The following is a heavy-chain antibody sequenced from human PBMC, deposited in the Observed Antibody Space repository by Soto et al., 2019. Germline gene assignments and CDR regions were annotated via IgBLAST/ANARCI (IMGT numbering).Heavy chain of an antibody. CDR3: ARTSPYCGADCSPYYFDY. D-gene: IGHD2-21*02. J-gene: IGHJ4*02. Sequence: GASVKVSCKASGYTFSSYGTSWVRQAPGQGLEWMGWISSYNANTNYAQKLQGRVTMTTDTSTRTAYMELRSLRSDDTAVYYCARTSPYCGADCSPYYFDYWGQGTLVTVSS. V-gene: IGHV1-18*01. CDR1: GYTFSSYG. CDR2: ISSYNANT.